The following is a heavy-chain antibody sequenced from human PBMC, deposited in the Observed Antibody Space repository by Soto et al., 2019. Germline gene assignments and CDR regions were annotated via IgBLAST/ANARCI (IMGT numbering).Heavy chain of an antibody. CDR3: ATDHITMVRGVRNDNWFDP. Sequence: GASVKVSCKVSGYTLTVLSMLWVRQAPGKGLEWMGGFDPEDGETIYAQKFQGRVTMTEDTSTDTAYMELSSLRSEDTAVYYCATDHITMVRGVRNDNWFDPWGQGTLVTVSS. J-gene: IGHJ5*02. CDR2: FDPEDGET. V-gene: IGHV1-24*01. CDR1: GYTLTVLS. D-gene: IGHD3-10*01.